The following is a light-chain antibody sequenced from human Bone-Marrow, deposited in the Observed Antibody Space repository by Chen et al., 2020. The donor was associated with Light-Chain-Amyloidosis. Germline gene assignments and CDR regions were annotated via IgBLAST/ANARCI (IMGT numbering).Light chain of an antibody. Sequence: QSALTPPRSVCGAPGLLFTTSGTGSSSDVGFYNSVSSYQQYPGKAPKLMIFDVTKRPSGVPDRFSGSKSGNTASLTISGLQADDEADYYCCSYAGSRYVFGTGTKVTVL. CDR1: SSDVGFYNS. CDR3: CSYAGSRYV. J-gene: IGLJ1*01. CDR2: DVT. V-gene: IGLV2-11*01.